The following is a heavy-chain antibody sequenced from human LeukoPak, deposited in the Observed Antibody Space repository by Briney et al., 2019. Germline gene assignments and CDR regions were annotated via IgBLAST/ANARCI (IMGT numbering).Heavy chain of an antibody. J-gene: IGHJ4*02. CDR1: GFTFSSYA. V-gene: IGHV3-23*01. CDR3: AKASMVRGVIDMIFDY. CDR2: ISGSGGST. Sequence: GRSLRLSCAASGFTFSSYAMSWVRQAPGKGLEWVSAISGSGGSTYYADSVKGRFTISRDNSKNTLYLQMNSLRAEDTAVYYCAKASMVRGVIDMIFDYWVQGTLVTVS. D-gene: IGHD3-10*01.